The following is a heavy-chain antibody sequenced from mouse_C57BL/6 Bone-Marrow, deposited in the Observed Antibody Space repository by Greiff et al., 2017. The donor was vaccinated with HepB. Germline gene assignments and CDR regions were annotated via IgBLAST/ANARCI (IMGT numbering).Heavy chain of an antibody. CDR1: GYTFTSYT. V-gene: IGHV1-4*01. Sequence: VMLVESGAELARPGASVKMSCKASGYTFTSYTMHWVKQRPGQGLEWIGYINPSSGYTKYNQKFKDKATLTADKSSSTAYMQLSSLTSEDSAVYYCARAGTYSTFAYWGQGTLVTVSA. CDR3: ARAGTYSTFAY. CDR2: INPSSGYT. D-gene: IGHD1-1*01. J-gene: IGHJ3*01.